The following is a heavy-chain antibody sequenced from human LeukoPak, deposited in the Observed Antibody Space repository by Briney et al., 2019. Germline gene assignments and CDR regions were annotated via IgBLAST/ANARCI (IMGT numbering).Heavy chain of an antibody. V-gene: IGHV3-21*01. Sequence: GGSLRLSCAASGFTFSSYSMNWVRQAPGKGLEWVSSISSSSSYIYYADSVKGRFTISRDNAKNSLYVQMNSLRAEDTAVYYCARVARGYSYGPYYFDYWGQGTLVTVSS. J-gene: IGHJ4*02. CDR1: GFTFSSYS. CDR3: ARVARGYSYGPYYFDY. CDR2: ISSSSSYI. D-gene: IGHD5-18*01.